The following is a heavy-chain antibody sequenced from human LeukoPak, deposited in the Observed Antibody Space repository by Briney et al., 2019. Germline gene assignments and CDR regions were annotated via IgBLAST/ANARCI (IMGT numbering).Heavy chain of an antibody. CDR3: ARHFAYSSSSYFDY. Sequence: PLETRSFTCSVSGGSVSNYYWSWIRQPPGKGLEWIGYVYYTGSTNYNPSLKSRVTMFEDKSKNQFSLRLYSVTVADTAVYYCARHFAYSSSSYFDYWGQGSFATVSS. CDR2: VYYTGST. V-gene: IGHV4-59*08. D-gene: IGHD6-6*01. CDR1: GGSVSNYY. J-gene: IGHJ4*02.